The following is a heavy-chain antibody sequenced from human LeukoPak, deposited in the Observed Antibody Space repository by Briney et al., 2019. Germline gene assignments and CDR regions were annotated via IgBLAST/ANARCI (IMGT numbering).Heavy chain of an antibody. CDR1: GYTFTGYY. CDR3: ARATAFLLWFGELMGAFDI. J-gene: IGHJ3*02. V-gene: IGHV1-2*02. D-gene: IGHD3-10*01. Sequence: ASVKVSCKASGYTFTGYYMHWVRQAPGQGLEWMGWINPNSGGTNYAQKFQGRVTMTRETSISTAYMELSRLRSDDTAVYYCARATAFLLWFGELMGAFDIWGQGTMVTVSS. CDR2: INPNSGGT.